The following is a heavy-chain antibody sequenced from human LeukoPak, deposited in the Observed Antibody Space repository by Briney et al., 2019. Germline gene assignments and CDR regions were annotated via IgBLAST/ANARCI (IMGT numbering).Heavy chain of an antibody. CDR1: GYTFTSYG. Sequence: ASVKVSCKASGYTFTSYGISWVRQAPGQGLEWMGWISAYNGNTNYAQKLQGRVTMTTDTSTSTAYMELRSLRSDDTAVYYCARDAFTYYYDSSGYYQPDYWGQGTLVTVSS. J-gene: IGHJ4*02. D-gene: IGHD3-22*01. CDR2: ISAYNGNT. CDR3: ARDAFTYYYDSSGYYQPDY. V-gene: IGHV1-18*01.